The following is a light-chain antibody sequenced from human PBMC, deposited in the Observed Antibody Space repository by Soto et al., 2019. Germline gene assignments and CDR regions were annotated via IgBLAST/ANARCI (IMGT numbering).Light chain of an antibody. CDR1: QSVSSTY. CDR3: QQYGSSGT. V-gene: IGKV3-20*01. CDR2: RTS. J-gene: IGKJ1*01. Sequence: EIVLTQSPGPLSLSPGERATLSCRASQSVSSTYLAWYQQKPGQAPRLLIYRTSTRATGIPDRFSGSGSGTDFTLTISRLEPEDFAVYYCQQYGSSGTLGQGTKVDIK.